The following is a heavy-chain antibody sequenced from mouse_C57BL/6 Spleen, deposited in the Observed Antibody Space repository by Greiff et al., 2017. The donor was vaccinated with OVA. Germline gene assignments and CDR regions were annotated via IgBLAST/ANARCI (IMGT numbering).Heavy chain of an antibody. J-gene: IGHJ1*03. V-gene: IGHV5-9*01. CDR3: ARRIYYYGSSHWYFDV. Sequence: EVQLVESGGGLVKPGGSLKLSCAASGFTFSSYTMSWVRQTPEKRLEWVATISGGGGNTYYPDSVKGRFTISRDNAKNTLYLQMSSLRSEDTALYYCARRIYYYGSSHWYFDVWGTGTTVTVSS. D-gene: IGHD1-1*01. CDR2: ISGGGGNT. CDR1: GFTFSSYT.